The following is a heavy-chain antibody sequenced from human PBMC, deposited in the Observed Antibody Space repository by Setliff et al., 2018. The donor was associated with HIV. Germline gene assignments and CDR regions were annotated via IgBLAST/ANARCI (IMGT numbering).Heavy chain of an antibody. D-gene: IGHD3-3*01. CDR1: GFTFSSYS. CDR3: AGAHYFWDRDLPQRHYYHMEV. V-gene: IGHV3-21*01. Sequence: PGGSLRLSCAASGFTFSSYSMNWVRQAPGKGLEWVSSISSSSSYICYADSVKGRFTISRDNAKNSLYLQMNSLRAEDTAVYYCAGAHYFWDRDLPQRHYYHMEVWGKGTTVTVSS. CDR2: ISSSSSYI. J-gene: IGHJ6*03.